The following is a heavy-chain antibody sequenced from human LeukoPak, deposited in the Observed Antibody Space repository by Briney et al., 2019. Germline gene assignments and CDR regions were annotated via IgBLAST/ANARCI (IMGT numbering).Heavy chain of an antibody. D-gene: IGHD6-13*01. J-gene: IGHJ5*02. CDR2: TYYRSKWYN. CDR3: ALAVSSPGPTNWFDP. Sequence: SQTLSLTFAISGDSVSINSAAWNWIRQSPSRGLEWLGRTYYRSKWYNDYAVSVKSRITINPDTSKNQFSLQLNSVTPEDTAIYYCALAVSSPGPTNWFDPWGQGTLVTVSS. V-gene: IGHV6-1*01. CDR1: GDSVSINSAA.